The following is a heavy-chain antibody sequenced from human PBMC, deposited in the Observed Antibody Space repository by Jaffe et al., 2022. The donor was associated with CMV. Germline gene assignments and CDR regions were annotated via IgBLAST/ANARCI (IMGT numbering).Heavy chain of an antibody. V-gene: IGHV3-11*06. CDR1: GFTFSDYY. D-gene: IGHD1-7*01. J-gene: IGHJ1*01. CDR2: ISSSSSYT. CDR3: ARDRFWDNWNYYFQH. Sequence: QVQLVESGGGLVKPGGSLRLSCAASGFTFSDYYMSWIRQAPGKGLEWVSYISSSSSYTNYADSVKGRFTISRDNAKNSLYLQMNSLRAEDTAVYYCARDRFWDNWNYYFQHWGQGTLVTVSS.